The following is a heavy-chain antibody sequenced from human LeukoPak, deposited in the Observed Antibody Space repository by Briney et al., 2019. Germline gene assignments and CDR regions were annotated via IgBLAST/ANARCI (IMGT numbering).Heavy chain of an antibody. J-gene: IGHJ6*02. D-gene: IGHD3-22*01. V-gene: IGHV1-69*13. CDR1: EGTFSSYA. CDR2: IIPIFGTA. CDR3: ARASYYYDSSGDFGRGYYYYYGMDV. Sequence: ASVKVSCKASEGTFSSYAISWVRQAPGQGLEWMGGIIPIFGTANYAQKFQGRVTITADESTSTAYMELSSLRSEDTAVYYCARASYYYDSSGDFGRGYYYYYGMDVWGQGTTVTVSS.